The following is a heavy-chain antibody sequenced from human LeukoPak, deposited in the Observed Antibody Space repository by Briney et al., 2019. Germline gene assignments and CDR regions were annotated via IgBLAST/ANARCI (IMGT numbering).Heavy chain of an antibody. CDR2: ISVSAGST. V-gene: IGHV3-23*01. Sequence: GGSLKLSCAASGFTFSTYAMSWVRQAPGKGLEWVSAISVSAGSTYYADSVKGRFTISRDNSNNTLYLQMNSLRAEDTVVYYCATGSVRYSASWYSQEGDYWGQGTLVTVSS. J-gene: IGHJ4*02. D-gene: IGHD6-13*01. CDR3: ATGSVRYSASWYSQEGDY. CDR1: GFTFSTYA.